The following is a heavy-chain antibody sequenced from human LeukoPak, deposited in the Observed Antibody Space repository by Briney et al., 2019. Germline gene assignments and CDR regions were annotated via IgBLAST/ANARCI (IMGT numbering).Heavy chain of an antibody. J-gene: IGHJ4*02. D-gene: IGHD6-13*01. Sequence: SGTLSHTSTVSGGSPIRYYWSWCWQPPGERREWLGYIYYSGSTTYTPSLKSRLTMTVNTSKNQISLKLIALTAADTAVYYCARLPGIAAVWGQGTLVTVSS. CDR1: GGSPIRYY. CDR2: IYYSGST. V-gene: IGHV4-59*08. CDR3: ARLPGIAAV.